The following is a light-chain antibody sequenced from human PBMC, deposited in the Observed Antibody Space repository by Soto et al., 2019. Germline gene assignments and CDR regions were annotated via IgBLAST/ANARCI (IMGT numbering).Light chain of an antibody. Sequence: QSVLTQPRSVSGFPGQSVTISCTGTSSDVGTYNYVSWYQQYPGKAPKVMIHDVSERPSGVPDRFSGSNSGDTATLTIRRVEAGDEADYYCHVWDSSSDHYVFGTGTKVTVL. V-gene: IGLV2-11*01. CDR3: HVWDSSSDHYV. CDR2: DVS. J-gene: IGLJ1*01. CDR1: SSDVGTYNY.